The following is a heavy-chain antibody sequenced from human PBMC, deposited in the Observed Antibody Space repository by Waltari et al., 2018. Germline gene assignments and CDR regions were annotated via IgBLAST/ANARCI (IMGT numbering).Heavy chain of an antibody. CDR2: IYYSGST. V-gene: IGHV4-59*01. Sequence: QVQLQESGPGLVKPSETLSLNCTVTGGSISSYYWSWIRQPPGKVLEWIGYIYYSGSTNYNPSLKSRVTISVDTSKNQFSLKLSSVTAADTAVYYCASRYSLHDAFDIWGQGTMVTVSS. CDR3: ASRYSLHDAFDI. CDR1: GGSISSYY. D-gene: IGHD3-16*02. J-gene: IGHJ3*02.